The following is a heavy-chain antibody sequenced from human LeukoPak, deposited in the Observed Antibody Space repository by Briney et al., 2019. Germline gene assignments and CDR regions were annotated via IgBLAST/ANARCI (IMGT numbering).Heavy chain of an antibody. CDR1: GGSFSGYY. J-gene: IGHJ4*02. CDR3: ARGPDYYDSSGYSYYFDY. Sequence: SETLSLTCAVYGGSFSGYYWSWIRQPPGKGLEWIGEINHSGSTNYNPSLKSRVTISVDTSKNQFSLMLSSVTAADTAVYYCARGPDYYDSSGYSYYFDYWGQGTLVTVSS. CDR2: INHSGST. V-gene: IGHV4-34*01. D-gene: IGHD3-22*01.